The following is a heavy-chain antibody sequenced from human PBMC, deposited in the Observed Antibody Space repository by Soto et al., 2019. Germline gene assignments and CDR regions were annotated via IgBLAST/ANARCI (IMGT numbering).Heavy chain of an antibody. CDR1: GGSISSYY. Sequence: PSETLSLTCTVSGGSISSYYWSWVRQPAGKGLEWIGRIYTSGSTNYNPSIKSRVTMSVDTSKNQFSLKLSSVTAADTAVYYCARDLGLGYCSGGSCYQGGFDPWGQGTLVTVS. V-gene: IGHV4-4*07. CDR2: IYTSGST. J-gene: IGHJ5*02. D-gene: IGHD2-15*01. CDR3: ARDLGLGYCSGGSCYQGGFDP.